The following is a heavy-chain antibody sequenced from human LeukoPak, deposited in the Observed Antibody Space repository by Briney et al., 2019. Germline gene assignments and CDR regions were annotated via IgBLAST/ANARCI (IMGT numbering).Heavy chain of an antibody. CDR2: IYYSGGT. D-gene: IGHD6-13*01. V-gene: IGHV4-39*07. Sequence: SETLSLTCTVSGGSISSSSYYWGWIRQPPGKGLEWIGSIYYSGGTYYNPSLKSQVTISVDTSKNQFSPKLSSVTAADTAVYYCARLEIAAAGNRWFDPWGQGTLVTVSS. J-gene: IGHJ5*02. CDR3: ARLEIAAAGNRWFDP. CDR1: GGSISSSSYY.